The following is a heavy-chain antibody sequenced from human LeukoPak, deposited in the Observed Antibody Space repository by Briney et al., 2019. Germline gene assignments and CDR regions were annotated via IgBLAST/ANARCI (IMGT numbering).Heavy chain of an antibody. V-gene: IGHV4-34*01. CDR3: ASRIAVSKFDY. CDR1: GGSFSGYY. Sequence: SETLSLTCAVYGGSFSGYYWSWIRQPPGKGLEWIGSIYYTGSTYYNPSLKSRVTISVDTSKNQFSLRLSSVTAADTAVYYCASRIAVSKFDYWGQGTLVTVSS. CDR2: IYYTGST. J-gene: IGHJ4*02. D-gene: IGHD6-19*01.